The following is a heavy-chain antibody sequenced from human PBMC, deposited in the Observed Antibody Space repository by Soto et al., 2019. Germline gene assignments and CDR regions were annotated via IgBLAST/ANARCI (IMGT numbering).Heavy chain of an antibody. CDR2: ISYDGSNK. Sequence: GGSLRLSCAASGFTFSSYAMHWVRQAPGKGLEWVAVISYDGSNKYYADSVKGRFTISRDNSKNTLYLQMNSLRAEDTAVYYCARDAMVNVYYYYGMDVWGQGTTVTVSS. CDR1: GFTFSSYA. D-gene: IGHD5-18*01. CDR3: ARDAMVNVYYYYGMDV. V-gene: IGHV3-30-3*01. J-gene: IGHJ6*02.